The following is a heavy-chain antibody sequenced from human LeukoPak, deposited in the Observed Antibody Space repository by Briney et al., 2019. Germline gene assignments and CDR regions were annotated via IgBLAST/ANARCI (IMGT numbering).Heavy chain of an antibody. CDR3: ARHCCSAPSKRVFDI. CDR1: SGSIISSDYH. V-gene: IGHV4-39*01. CDR2: ISYSGNT. J-gene: IGHJ3*02. D-gene: IGHD2-15*01. Sequence: SETLSLTCTVSSGSIISSDYHWGWVRQPPGKGLEWIGTISYSGNTDYNPSLRSRVTISVDTSNNQFSLRLGSVTAADTAIYHCARHCCSAPSKRVFDIWGQGTMVTVSS.